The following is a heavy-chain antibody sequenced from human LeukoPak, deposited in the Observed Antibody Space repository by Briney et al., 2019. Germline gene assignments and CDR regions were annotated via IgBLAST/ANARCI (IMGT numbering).Heavy chain of an antibody. CDR2: ISYDGSNK. D-gene: IGHD5-12*01. CDR3: ARDQLAYSGYDTLFDY. CDR1: GFTFSNYG. J-gene: IGHJ4*02. Sequence: GGSLRLSCAASGFTFSNYGMHWVRQAPGKGLEWVAVISYDGSNKYCADSVKGRFTISRDNSKNTLYLQMNSLRAEDTAVYYCARDQLAYSGYDTLFDYWGQGTLVTVSS. V-gene: IGHV3-30*03.